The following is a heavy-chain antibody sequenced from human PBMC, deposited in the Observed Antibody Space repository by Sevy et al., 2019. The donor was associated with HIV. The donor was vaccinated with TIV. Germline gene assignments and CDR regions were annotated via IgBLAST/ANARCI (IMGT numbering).Heavy chain of an antibody. CDR1: GGSISDYY. Sequence: SETLSLTCTVSGGSISDYYWTWIRQPPGKGLEWIGNIDYSGSTNYNPPLKGRVTISVDMSKKHFSLKLRFVTAADTAVYYCARGKVPLSYYYGMDVWGQGTTVTVSS. CDR2: IDYSGST. J-gene: IGHJ6*02. V-gene: IGHV4-59*01. CDR3: ARGKVPLSYYYGMDV. D-gene: IGHD3-16*01.